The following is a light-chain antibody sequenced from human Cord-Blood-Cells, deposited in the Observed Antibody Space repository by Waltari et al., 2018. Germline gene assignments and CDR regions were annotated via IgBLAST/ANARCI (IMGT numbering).Light chain of an antibody. CDR3: QQYNNWPLT. CDR1: QSVSSN. Sequence: EIVMTQSPATLSVSPGERATLPCRASQSVSSNLAWYQQKPGQAPRLLIYGASTRATGIPARFSGSGSGTEFTLTISSLQSEEFAVYYCQQYNNWPLTFGGGTKVEIK. J-gene: IGKJ4*01. V-gene: IGKV3-15*01. CDR2: GAS.